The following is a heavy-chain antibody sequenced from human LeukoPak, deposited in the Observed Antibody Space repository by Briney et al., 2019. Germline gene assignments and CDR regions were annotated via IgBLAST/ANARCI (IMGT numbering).Heavy chain of an antibody. J-gene: IGHJ4*02. CDR1: GYTLTELS. CDR3: ARDGAGVVVPAAIPYFDY. D-gene: IGHD2-2*01. Sequence: ASVKVSCKVSGYTLTELSMHWVRQAPGKGLEWMGGFDPEDGETIYAQKFQGRVTMTEDTSTDTAYMELSSLRAEDTAVYYCARDGAGVVVPAAIPYFDYWGQGTLVIVSS. V-gene: IGHV1-24*01. CDR2: FDPEDGET.